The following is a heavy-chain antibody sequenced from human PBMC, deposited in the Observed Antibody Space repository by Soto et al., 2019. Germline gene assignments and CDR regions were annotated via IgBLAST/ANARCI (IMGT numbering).Heavy chain of an antibody. Sequence: ASVNVSSKGSGYSYTCYWVVSVRQMPGKGLEWMGIIYPGDSDTRYSPSFQGRVTISADKSISTAYLQWSSLKASDTAMYYCASTYRDGYNIGIGSARYWYFDLWCRGTLVTVSS. CDR1: GYSYTCYW. CDR2: IYPGDSDT. D-gene: IGHD5-12*01. CDR3: ASTYRDGYNIGIGSARYWYFDL. V-gene: IGHV5-51*01. J-gene: IGHJ2*01.